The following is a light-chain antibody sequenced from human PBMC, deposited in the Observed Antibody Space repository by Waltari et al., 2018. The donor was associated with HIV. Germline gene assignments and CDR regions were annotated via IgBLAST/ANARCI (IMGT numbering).Light chain of an antibody. CDR2: DNN. J-gene: IGLJ2*01. CDR3: GTWDSSLSAGV. CDR1: SSNIGDNY. V-gene: IGLV1-51*01. Sequence: QSVLTQPPSVSAAPGPRVTISCSGSSSNIGDNYVSWYQQLPGTAPKLLLYDNNKRPSGIPDRFSGSKSGASATLGITGLQTGDEADYYCGTWDSSLSAGVFGGGTKLTVL.